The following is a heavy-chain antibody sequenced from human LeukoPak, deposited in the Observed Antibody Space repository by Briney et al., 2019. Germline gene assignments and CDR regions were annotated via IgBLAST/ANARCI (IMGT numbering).Heavy chain of an antibody. CDR2: ISYDGSNK. J-gene: IGHJ3*02. CDR3: AKIALAGSGYPDAFDI. Sequence: PGGSLRLSCAASGFTFSSYGMHWVRQAPGKGMEWVAVISYDGSNKYYADCVKGRFTISRDNSKNTLYLQMNSLRAEDTAVYYCAKIALAGSGYPDAFDIWGQGTMVTVSS. D-gene: IGHD3-22*01. CDR1: GFTFSSYG. V-gene: IGHV3-30*18.